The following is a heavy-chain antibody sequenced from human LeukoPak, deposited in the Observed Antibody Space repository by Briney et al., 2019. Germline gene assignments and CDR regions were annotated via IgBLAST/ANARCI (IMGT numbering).Heavy chain of an antibody. V-gene: IGHV3-21*01. D-gene: IGHD6-19*01. J-gene: IGHJ4*02. CDR3: ARVSSGYSSGWSMGY. CDR1: GFTFGSYS. Sequence: PGGSLRLSCAASGFTFGSYSMNWVRQAPGKGLEWVSSISSSSSYIYYADSVKGRFTISRGNAKNSLYLQMNSLRAEDTAVYYCARVSSGYSSGWSMGYWGQGTLVTVSS. CDR2: ISSSSSYI.